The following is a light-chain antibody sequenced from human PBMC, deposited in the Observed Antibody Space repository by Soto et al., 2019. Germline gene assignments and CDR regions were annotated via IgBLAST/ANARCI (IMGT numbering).Light chain of an antibody. Sequence: QAVVTQEPSLTVSPGGTVTLTCGSSTGAVTSGHYPYWFQQKPGQAPRTLIYDTSNKHSWTPARLSGSLLGGNAALTLSGALPEDEAEYYCLLSFRGAQAVFGGGTKLTVL. CDR1: TGAVTSGHY. V-gene: IGLV7-46*01. J-gene: IGLJ2*01. CDR2: DTS. CDR3: LLSFRGAQAV.